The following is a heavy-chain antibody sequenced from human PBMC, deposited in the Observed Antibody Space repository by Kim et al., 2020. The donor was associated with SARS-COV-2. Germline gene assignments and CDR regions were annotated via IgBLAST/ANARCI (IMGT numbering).Heavy chain of an antibody. D-gene: IGHD3-3*01. J-gene: IGHJ6*03. CDR3: ARVAADGSGFYFYMDV. CDR2: ISWNGDDT. V-gene: IGHV3-20*01. Sequence: GGSLRLSCTASGFTFDDYGMSWVRQVSGEGLQWVPSISWNGDDTNYADSVKGRFTISRDNAKNSLYLQLNSLTAEDTALYHCARVAADGSGFYFYMDVWGTGTTVTVSS. CDR1: GFTFDDYG.